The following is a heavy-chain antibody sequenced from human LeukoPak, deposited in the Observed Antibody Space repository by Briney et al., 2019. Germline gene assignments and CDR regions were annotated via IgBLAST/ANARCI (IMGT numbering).Heavy chain of an antibody. CDR2: IIPIFGTA. D-gene: IGHD1-26*01. CDR1: GGTFSSYA. CDR3: ASRDSGSYAYYYYYYMDV. J-gene: IGHJ6*03. V-gene: IGHV1-69*05. Sequence: SVKVSCKASGGTFSSYAISWVRQAPGQGLEWMGGIIPIFGTANYAQKFQGRVTITTDESTSTAYMELSSLRSEDTAVYYCASRDSGSYAYYYYYYMDVWGKGTTVTVSS.